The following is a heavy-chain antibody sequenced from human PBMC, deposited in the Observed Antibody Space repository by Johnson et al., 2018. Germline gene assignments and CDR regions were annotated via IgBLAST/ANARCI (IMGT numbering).Heavy chain of an antibody. Sequence: VQLVQSGGGLIQPGGSLRLSCAASGFTVSSNYMSWVRQAPGKGLEWVSVIYSGGSTYYADSVKGRFTITRDNSKNPLYLQMNSLRAEDTAVYYCARATDYYYYYGMDVWGQGTTVTVSS. V-gene: IGHV3-53*01. J-gene: IGHJ6*02. CDR1: GFTVSSNY. CDR3: ARATDYYYYYGMDV. CDR2: IYSGGST.